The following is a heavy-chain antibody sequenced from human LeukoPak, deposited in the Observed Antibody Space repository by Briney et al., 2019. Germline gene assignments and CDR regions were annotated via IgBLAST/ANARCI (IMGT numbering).Heavy chain of an antibody. CDR2: INSDGSWT. Sequence: GGSLRLSCAASGNYWMHWVRQAPGKGLVWVSHINSDGSWTSYADSVKGRFTISKDNAKNTVYLQMNSLRAEDTAVYYCVSFYETHWGRGTLVTVSS. J-gene: IGHJ4*02. D-gene: IGHD2/OR15-2a*01. CDR1: GNYW. V-gene: IGHV3-74*01. CDR3: VSFYETH.